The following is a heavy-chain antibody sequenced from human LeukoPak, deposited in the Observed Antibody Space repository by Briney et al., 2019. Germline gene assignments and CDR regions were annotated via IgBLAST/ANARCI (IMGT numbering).Heavy chain of an antibody. V-gene: IGHV1-58*01. CDR1: GFTFTTSA. CDR3: AADDLLFVS. Sequence: GASVKVSCKASGFTFTTSAVQWVRQARGQRLEWIGWIVVGSGNTNYAQKFQERVTITRDMSTSTVNLELTSLSPEDTAVYYCAADDLLFVSWGQGILVTVSS. J-gene: IGHJ5*01. D-gene: IGHD2-21*01. CDR2: IVVGSGNT.